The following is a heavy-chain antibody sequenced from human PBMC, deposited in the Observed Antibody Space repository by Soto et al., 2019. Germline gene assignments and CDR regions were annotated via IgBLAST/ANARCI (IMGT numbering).Heavy chain of an antibody. V-gene: IGHV4-59*01. CDR1: CGSISDFY. D-gene: IGHD6-6*01. CDR2: IYYSGST. CDR3: ARVGGLAARTFDY. Sequence: SETLSLTCTVSCGSISDFYWSWIRQPPGKGLEWIGYIYYSGSTNYNPSLKSRVTISVDTSKNQFSLNLRSMSPADTAVYYCARVGGLAARTFDYWGPGTLVTVSS. J-gene: IGHJ4*02.